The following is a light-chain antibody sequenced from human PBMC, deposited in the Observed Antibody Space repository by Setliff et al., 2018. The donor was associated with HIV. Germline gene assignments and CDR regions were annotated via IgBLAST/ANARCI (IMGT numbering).Light chain of an antibody. CDR1: SSDVGGYDY. Sequence: QSVLTQPASVSGSPGQSITISCTGTSSDVGGYDYVSWYQQHPGKVPKLMLYEVGNRPSGVSNRFSGSKSGNTASLTISGLQAEDEADYYCCSYAGSHTFVFGTGTKVTVL. CDR2: EVG. V-gene: IGLV2-14*01. CDR3: CSYAGSHTFV. J-gene: IGLJ1*01.